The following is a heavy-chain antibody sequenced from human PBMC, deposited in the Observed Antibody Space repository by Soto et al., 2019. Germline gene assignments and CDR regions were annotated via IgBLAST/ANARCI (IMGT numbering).Heavy chain of an antibody. J-gene: IGHJ6*03. Sequence: EVQLVESGGGLVKPGGSLRLSCAASGFTFSSYSMNWVRQAPGKGLEWVSSISSSSSYIYYADSVKGRFTISRDNAKNSLYLQMNSLRAEDTAVYYCARSGYDFYYYYYMDVWGKGTTVTVSS. CDR1: GFTFSSYS. V-gene: IGHV3-21*01. D-gene: IGHD5-12*01. CDR3: ARSGYDFYYYYYMDV. CDR2: ISSSSSYI.